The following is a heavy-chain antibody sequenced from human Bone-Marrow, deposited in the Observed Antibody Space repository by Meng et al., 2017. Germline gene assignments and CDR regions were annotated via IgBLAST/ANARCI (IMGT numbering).Heavy chain of an antibody. D-gene: IGHD3-10*01. CDR2: ISYDGSNK. V-gene: IGHV3-30*01. J-gene: IGHJ4*02. CDR1: GFTFSSYA. CDR3: ARDRKGNYFDY. Sequence: LSLTCAASGFTFSSYAMHWVRQAPGKGLERVAVISYDGSNKYYADSVKGRFTISRDNSKNTLYLQMNSLRAEDTAVYYCARDRKGNYFDYWGQGTLVTVSS.